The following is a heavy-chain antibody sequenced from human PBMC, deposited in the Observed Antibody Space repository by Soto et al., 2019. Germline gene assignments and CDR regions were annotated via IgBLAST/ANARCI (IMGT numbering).Heavy chain of an antibody. CDR2: INPNSGGT. CDR3: ARSSGDGYNEYYFDY. Sequence: ASVKVSCKVSGYTFSSYDINWVRQAPGQGLEWMGWINPNSGGTNYAQKFQGWATMTRDTSISTAYMELSRLRSDDTAVYYCARSSGDGYNEYYFDYWGQGTLVTVSS. J-gene: IGHJ4*02. D-gene: IGHD5-12*01. V-gene: IGHV1-2*04. CDR1: GYTFSSYD.